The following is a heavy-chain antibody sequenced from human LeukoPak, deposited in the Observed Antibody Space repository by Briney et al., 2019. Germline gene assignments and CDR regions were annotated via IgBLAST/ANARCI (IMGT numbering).Heavy chain of an antibody. V-gene: IGHV4-34*01. CDR1: GGSFSGYY. CDR2: INHSGST. D-gene: IGHD2-2*01. CDR3: ARGAYCSSINCYGFDY. Sequence: PSETLSLTCAVYGGSFSGYYWSWIRQPPGKGLEWIGEINHSGSTNYNPSLKSRVSLLVDTSKNQFSLKLTSVTAADTAVYYCARGAYCSSINCYGFDYWGQGTQVTASS. J-gene: IGHJ4*02.